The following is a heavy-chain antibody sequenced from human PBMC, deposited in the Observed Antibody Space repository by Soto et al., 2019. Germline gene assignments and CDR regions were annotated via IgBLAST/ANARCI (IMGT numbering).Heavy chain of an antibody. V-gene: IGHV3-53*01. CDR3: ARVLSGDYYYFYGVDV. CDR1: GFTVSSNY. J-gene: IGHJ6*02. Sequence: PGGSLRLSCAASGFTVSSNYMGWVRQAPGKGLEWFSVIYSSGNTYYADSVKGRFTISRDNSKNTLYLQMNTLRAEDTAVYYCARVLSGDYYYFYGVDVWGQGTTVTVSS. CDR2: IYSSGNT. D-gene: IGHD4-17*01.